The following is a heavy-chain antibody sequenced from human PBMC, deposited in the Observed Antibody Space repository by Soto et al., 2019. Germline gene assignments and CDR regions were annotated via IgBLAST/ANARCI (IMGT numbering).Heavy chain of an antibody. J-gene: IGHJ4*02. D-gene: IGHD4-17*01. CDR3: AKDALTVNYY. V-gene: IGHV3-30*18. Sequence: GGSLRLSCAASGFTFSSYGMHWVRQAPGKGLEWVAVISYDGSNKYYADSVKGRFTISRDNSKNTLYLQMNSLRAEDTAVYYCAKDALTVNYYWGQGT. CDR2: ISYDGSNK. CDR1: GFTFSSYG.